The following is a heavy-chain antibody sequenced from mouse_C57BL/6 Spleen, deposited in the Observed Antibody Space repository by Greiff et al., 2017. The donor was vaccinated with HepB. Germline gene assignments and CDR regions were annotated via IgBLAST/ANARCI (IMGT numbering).Heavy chain of an antibody. J-gene: IGHJ2*01. Sequence: VQLQQSGPELVKPGASVKISCKASGYTFTDYYMNWVKQSHGKSLEWIGDINPNNGGTSYNQKFKGKATLTVDKSSSTAYMELRSLTSEDSAVYYCARGYYDGPYFDYWGQGTTLTVSS. V-gene: IGHV1-26*01. CDR3: ARGYYDGPYFDY. CDR1: GYTFTDYY. CDR2: INPNNGGT. D-gene: IGHD1-1*01.